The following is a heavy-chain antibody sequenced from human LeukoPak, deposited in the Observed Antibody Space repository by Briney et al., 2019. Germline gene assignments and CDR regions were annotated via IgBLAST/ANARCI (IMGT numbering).Heavy chain of an antibody. CDR2: INSDGSST. Sequence: GGSLRLSCAASGFTFSSYSMNWVRQAPGKGLVWVSRINSDGSSTSYADSVKGRFTISRDNAKNTLYLQMNSLRAEDTAVYYCARARVGATSPFDYWGQGTLVTVSS. D-gene: IGHD1-26*01. CDR1: GFTFSSYS. V-gene: IGHV3-74*01. J-gene: IGHJ4*02. CDR3: ARARVGATSPFDY.